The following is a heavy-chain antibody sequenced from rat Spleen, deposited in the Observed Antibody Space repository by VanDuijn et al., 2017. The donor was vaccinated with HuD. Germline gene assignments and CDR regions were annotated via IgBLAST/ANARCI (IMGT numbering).Heavy chain of an antibody. J-gene: IGHJ2*01. D-gene: IGHD1-6*01. CDR1: GFTFSNYG. CDR2: ISYDGGNT. V-gene: IGHV5-20*01. CDR3: TTGPYTTDLYFDY. Sequence: EVQLVESGGGLVQPGRSMKLSCGASGFTFSNYGMAWVRQAPKKGLEWVAYISYDGGNTYYRDSVKGRFTISRDNAKSTLYLQMDSLMSEDTATYYCTTGPYTTDLYFDYWGQGVMVTVSS.